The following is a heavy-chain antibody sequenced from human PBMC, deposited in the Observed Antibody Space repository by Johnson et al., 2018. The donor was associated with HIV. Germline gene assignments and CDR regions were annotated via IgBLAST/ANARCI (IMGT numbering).Heavy chain of an antibody. V-gene: IGHV3-7*01. CDR2: INRDGSDK. CDR1: GFTFSNHH. J-gene: IGHJ3*02. CDR3: GRESTGAGTAFDI. D-gene: IGHD2-8*02. Sequence: VHLVESGGGLVQPGGSLRLSCAASGFTFSNHHMTWVRQAPGKGLEWVANINRDGSDKYYVDSVKGRFTISRDNAQDSLYLQMNSLRVDDTAVYYCGRESTGAGTAFDIWGQGTMVTVSS.